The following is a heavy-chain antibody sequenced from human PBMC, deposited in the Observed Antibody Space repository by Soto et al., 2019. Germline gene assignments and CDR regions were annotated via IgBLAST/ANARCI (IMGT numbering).Heavy chain of an antibody. V-gene: IGHV1-69*01. D-gene: IGHD1-26*01. CDR1: GGTFDNFI. J-gene: IGHJ6*02. CDR3: ARTGTYSSSLSQYSGMDV. CDR2: IVPMLGTP. Sequence: QVQLVQSGAEVKEPGSSVRVSCKASGGTFDNFIMNWVRQTPGQGLEWMGGIVPMLGTPTYAEKFKGRVTISATGSTGTMSMEVTSLRSEATAIYYCARTGTYSSSLSQYSGMDVWGQGTTVTVSS.